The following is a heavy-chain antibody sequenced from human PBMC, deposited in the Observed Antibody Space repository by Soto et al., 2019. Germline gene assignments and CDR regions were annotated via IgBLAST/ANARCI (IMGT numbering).Heavy chain of an antibody. V-gene: IGHV3-48*03. CDR1: GFTFSSYQ. D-gene: IGHD3-9*01. CDR2: IDNSGDSI. J-gene: IGHJ4*02. Sequence: RRLSCAASGFTFSSYQMNWVRHVPGKGLEWIAYIDNSGDSIFYADSVKGRFTISRDNAKNSLHLQINSLRAEDTAVYYCARTAYYHILTGYYPFDYWGLGTLVTVSS. CDR3: ARTAYYHILTGYYPFDY.